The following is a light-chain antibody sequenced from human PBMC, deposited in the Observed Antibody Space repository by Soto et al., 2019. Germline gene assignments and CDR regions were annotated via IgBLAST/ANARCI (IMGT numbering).Light chain of an antibody. CDR2: QDT. Sequence: SYELTQPPSVSVSPGQTASITCSGDRLGDKYICWYHQKPGQSPVLLIYQDTKRPSEIPERFSGSNSGNTATLTISGTQAMDEGDYYCQAWDSSIVTFGGGTQLTVL. J-gene: IGLJ2*01. CDR3: QAWDSSIVT. V-gene: IGLV3-1*01. CDR1: RLGDKY.